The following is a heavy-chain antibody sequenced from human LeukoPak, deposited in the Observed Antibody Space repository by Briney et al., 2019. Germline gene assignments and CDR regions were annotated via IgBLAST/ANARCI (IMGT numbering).Heavy chain of an antibody. CDR3: AKGQSNSGFDY. V-gene: IGHV3-23*01. J-gene: IGHJ4*02. CDR1: GFTFSSYA. CDR2: ISVSGGGT. Sequence: GGSLRLSCAASGFTFSSYAMNWVRQAPGKGLEWVSTISVSGGGTYYADSVKGRFTISRDNSKHTLYLQMNSLRAEDTAVYYCAKGQSNSGFDYWGQGTLVTVSS. D-gene: IGHD1-26*01.